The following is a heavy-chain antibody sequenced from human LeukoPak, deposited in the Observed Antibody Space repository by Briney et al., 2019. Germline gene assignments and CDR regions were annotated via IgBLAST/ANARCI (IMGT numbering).Heavy chain of an antibody. Sequence: SETLSLTCAVYDGSFSGYYWSWIRQPPGKGLEWIGEINHSGSTNYNPSLKSRDTMSVDTSKNQFSLKLGSVTAADTAVYYCARCHSSGWYSLYAFDIWGQGTMVTVSS. CDR1: DGSFSGYY. J-gene: IGHJ3*02. D-gene: IGHD6-19*01. CDR2: INHSGST. CDR3: ARCHSSGWYSLYAFDI. V-gene: IGHV4-34*01.